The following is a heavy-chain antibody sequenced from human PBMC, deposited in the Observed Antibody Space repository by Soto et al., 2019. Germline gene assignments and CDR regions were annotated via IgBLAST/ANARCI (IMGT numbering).Heavy chain of an antibody. CDR2: ISGSGGST. J-gene: IGHJ4*02. Sequence: PGGSLRLSCAASGFTFSSYAMSWVRQAPGKGLEWVSAISGSGGSTYYADSVKGRFTISRDNSKNTLYLQMNSLRAEDTAVYYCAKVDLGYCSSTSCPTFDYWGQGTLVTVSS. CDR1: GFTFSSYA. D-gene: IGHD2-2*01. CDR3: AKVDLGYCSSTSCPTFDY. V-gene: IGHV3-23*01.